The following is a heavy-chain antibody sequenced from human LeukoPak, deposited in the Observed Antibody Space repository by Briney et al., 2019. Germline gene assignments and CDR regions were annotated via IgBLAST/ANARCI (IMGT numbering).Heavy chain of an antibody. CDR3: ARREVGATILGGNYFDY. V-gene: IGHV4-38-2*01. J-gene: IGHJ4*02. CDR1: GYSISSGYY. Sequence: PSETLSLTCAVSGYSISSGYYWGCIRQPPGKGLEWIGSIYHSGSTCYNPSLKSRVTISVDTSKNQFSLKLSSVTAADTAVYYCARREVGATILGGNYFDYWGRGTLVTVSS. D-gene: IGHD1-26*01. CDR2: IYHSGST.